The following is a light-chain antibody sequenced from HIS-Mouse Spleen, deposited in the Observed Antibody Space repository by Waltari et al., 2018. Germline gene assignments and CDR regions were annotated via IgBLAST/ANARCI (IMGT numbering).Light chain of an antibody. CDR1: STDGGGYNY. CDR3: SSYTSSSTLVV. J-gene: IGLJ2*01. Sequence: QSALTQPASVSRSPGQSSTISCTGTSTDGGGYNYSAWYQQHPGKAPKLMIYDVSNRPSGVSNRFSGSKSGNTASLTISGLQAEDEADYYCSSYTSSSTLVVFGGGTKLTVL. CDR2: DVS. V-gene: IGLV2-14*03.